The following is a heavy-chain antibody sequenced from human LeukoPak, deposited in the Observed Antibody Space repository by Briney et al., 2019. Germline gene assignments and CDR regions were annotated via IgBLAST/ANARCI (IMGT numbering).Heavy chain of an antibody. J-gene: IGHJ5*02. CDR3: ARDLEGMVRGVPNWCDP. CDR2: LSSGSSYI. CDR1: GFTFCSYS. Sequence: GGSVRRSCAASGFTFCSYSLMWVPRAPGKGLEGVSSLSSGSSYIYYADSVKGRFTISRDNAKNSLSLQMNSLRAEDTAVYYCARDLEGMVRGVPNWCDPWGQGTLVTVSS. D-gene: IGHD3-10*01. V-gene: IGHV3-21*01.